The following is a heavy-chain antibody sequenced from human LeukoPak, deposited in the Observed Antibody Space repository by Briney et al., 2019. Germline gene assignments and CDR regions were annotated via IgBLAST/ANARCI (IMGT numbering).Heavy chain of an antibody. CDR2: INHSGST. CDR3: ARGGRRLRWGGFDI. V-gene: IGHV4-34*01. J-gene: IGHJ3*02. Sequence: SETLSLTCAVYGGSFNGYYWSWIRQPPGKGLEWIGEINHSGSTNYNPSLKSRVTISVDTSKNQFSLKLSSVTAADTAVYYCARGGRRLRWGGFDIWGQGTMVTVSS. D-gene: IGHD4-23*01. CDR1: GGSFNGYY.